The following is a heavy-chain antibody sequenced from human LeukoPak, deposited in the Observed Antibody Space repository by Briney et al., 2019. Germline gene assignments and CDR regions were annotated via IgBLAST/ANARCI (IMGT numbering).Heavy chain of an antibody. D-gene: IGHD6-13*01. CDR3: AKDIAAAGGPCAY. J-gene: IGHJ4*02. CDR2: IRSDGSDK. Sequence: GGSLRLSCAASGFTFSDSGMHWVRQAPGKGLEWVALIRSDGSDKYYADSVKGRFTISRDNSKNTVFLQMNSPRAEDTAVYYCAKDIAAAGGPCAYWGRGTLVTVSS. CDR1: GFTFSDSG. V-gene: IGHV3-30*02.